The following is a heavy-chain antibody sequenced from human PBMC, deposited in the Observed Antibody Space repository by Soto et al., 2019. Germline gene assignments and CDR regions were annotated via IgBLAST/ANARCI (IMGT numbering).Heavy chain of an antibody. J-gene: IGHJ5*02. CDR2: IIPIFGTA. D-gene: IGHD2-2*01. Sequence: SVKVSCKASGGTFSSYAISWVRQAPGQGLEWMGGIIPIFGTANYAQKFQGRVTITADKSTSTAYMELSSLRSEDTAVYYCARGRYCSSTSCYNWFDPWGQGTLVTVSS. CDR3: ARGRYCSSTSCYNWFDP. CDR1: GGTFSSYA. V-gene: IGHV1-69*06.